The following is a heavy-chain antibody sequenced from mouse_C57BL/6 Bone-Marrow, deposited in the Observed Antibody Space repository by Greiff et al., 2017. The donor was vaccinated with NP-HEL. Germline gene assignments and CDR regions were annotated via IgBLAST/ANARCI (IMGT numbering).Heavy chain of an antibody. V-gene: IGHV14-3*01. D-gene: IGHD1-1*01. CDR2: IDPANGNT. Sequence: VQLQQSVAELVRPGASVKLSCTASGFNIKNTYMHWVKQRPEQGLEWIGRIDPANGNTKYAPKFQGKATITADTSSNTSYLQLSSLTSEDTAIYYCAPLYYGSSYAMDYWGQGTSVTVSS. CDR3: APLYYGSSYAMDY. CDR1: GFNIKNTY. J-gene: IGHJ4*01.